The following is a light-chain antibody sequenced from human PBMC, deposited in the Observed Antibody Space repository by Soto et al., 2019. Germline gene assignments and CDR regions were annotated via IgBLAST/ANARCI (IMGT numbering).Light chain of an antibody. V-gene: IGLV1-40*01. Sequence: QSVLTQPPSVSGAPGQRVTISCTGSSSNIGAGYDVHWYQHLPGTAPKLLMYGNSNRPSGVPDRFSVSKSGTSASLAITGLQAEDEADYYCQSYDSSLSGVVFGGGTKLTVL. J-gene: IGLJ2*01. CDR3: QSYDSSLSGVV. CDR1: SSNIGAGYD. CDR2: GNS.